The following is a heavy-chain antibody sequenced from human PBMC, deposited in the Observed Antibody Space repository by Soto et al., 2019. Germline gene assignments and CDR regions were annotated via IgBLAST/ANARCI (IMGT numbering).Heavy chain of an antibody. CDR1: GGSMSEYF. CDR3: ARDGYDGSGSPYPAY. V-gene: IGHV4-59*01. J-gene: IGHJ4*02. Sequence: SETLSLTCSVSGGSMSEYFWSWIRQSPGKGLEWIGYIYYLGSTDYNPSLKSRVTISVDTSKRQFSLRLTSVTAADTAVYYCARDGYDGSGSPYPAYWGPGTQVTVPS. D-gene: IGHD3-10*01. CDR2: IYYLGST.